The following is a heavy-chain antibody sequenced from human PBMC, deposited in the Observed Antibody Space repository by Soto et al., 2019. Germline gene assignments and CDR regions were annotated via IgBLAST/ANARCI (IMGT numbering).Heavy chain of an antibody. CDR2: INHSGST. CDR1: GGSFSGYY. D-gene: IGHD6-13*01. V-gene: IGHV4-34*01. CDR3: ARSSPGSSWFNYYYYMDV. J-gene: IGHJ6*03. Sequence: TSETLSLTCAVYGGSFSGYYWSWIRQPPGKGLEWIGEINHSGSTNYNPSLKSRVTISVDTSKNQFSLKLSSVTAADTAVYYCARSSPGSSWFNYYYYMDVWGKGTTVTVSS.